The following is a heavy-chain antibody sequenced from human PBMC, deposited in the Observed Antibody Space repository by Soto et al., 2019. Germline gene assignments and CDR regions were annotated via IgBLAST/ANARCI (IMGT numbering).Heavy chain of an antibody. CDR3: ARHGYNYGGGYFDY. CDR1: GGTVSSNY. J-gene: IGHJ4*02. Sequence: EVQLVESWGGLVPPGGSLRLSCAASGGTVSSNYMSWVRQASGKGLEWVSVIYSGGSTYYADSVKGRFTISRDNSKNTLYLQMNSLRAEDTAVYYCARHGYNYGGGYFDYWGQGTLVTVSS. D-gene: IGHD5-18*01. CDR2: IYSGGST. V-gene: IGHV3-66*04.